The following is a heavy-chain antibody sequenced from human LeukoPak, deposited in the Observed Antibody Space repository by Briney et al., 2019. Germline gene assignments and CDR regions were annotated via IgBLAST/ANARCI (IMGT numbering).Heavy chain of an antibody. J-gene: IGHJ4*02. V-gene: IGHV4-34*01. Sequence: SETLSLTCAVYGGSFSGYYWSWIRQPPGKGLEWIGEINHSGSTNYNPSLKSRVTISVDTSKNQFSLKLSSVTAADTAVYYCAREKSYGSNFDYWGQGTLVTVSS. CDR2: INHSGST. CDR1: GGSFSGYY. D-gene: IGHD5-18*01. CDR3: AREKSYGSNFDY.